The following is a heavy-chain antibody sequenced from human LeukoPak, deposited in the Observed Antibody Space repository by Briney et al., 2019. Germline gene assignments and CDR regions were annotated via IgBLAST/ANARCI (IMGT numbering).Heavy chain of an antibody. J-gene: IGHJ6*03. CDR1: GYTFTGYY. D-gene: IGHD5-12*01. Sequence: ASVKVSCKASGYTFTGYYMHWVRQAPGQGLEWMGWINPNSGGTNYAQKFQGRVTMTRDTSISTAYMELSRLRSDDTAVYYCARDGQWLRSYYYYYYYMDVWGKGTTVTVSS. CDR2: INPNSGGT. V-gene: IGHV1-2*02. CDR3: ARDGQWLRSYYYYYYYMDV.